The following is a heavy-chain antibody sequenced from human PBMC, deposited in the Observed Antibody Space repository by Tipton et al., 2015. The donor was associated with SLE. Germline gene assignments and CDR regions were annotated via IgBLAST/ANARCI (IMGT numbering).Heavy chain of an antibody. CDR2: IYYSGST. D-gene: IGHD6-13*01. CDR1: GGSISSSSYY. J-gene: IGHJ3*02. Sequence: TLSLTCTVSGGSISSSSYYWGWIRQPPGKGLEWIGSIYYSGSTYYNPSLKSRVTISVDTSKNQFSLKLSSVTAADTAVYYCARPSRYSSSWYNAFDIWGQGTMVTVSS. V-gene: IGHV4-39*07. CDR3: ARPSRYSSSWYNAFDI.